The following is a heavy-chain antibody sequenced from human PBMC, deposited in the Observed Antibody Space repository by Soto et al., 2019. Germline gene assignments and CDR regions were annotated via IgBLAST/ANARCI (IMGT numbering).Heavy chain of an antibody. CDR3: ARDPFQLLNAFDI. D-gene: IGHD2-2*01. V-gene: IGHV3-48*02. CDR1: GFTFSSYS. CDR2: ISSSSSTI. J-gene: IGHJ3*02. Sequence: EVQLVESGGGLVQPGGSLRLSCAASGFTFSSYSMNWVRQAPGKGLEWVSYISSSSSTIYYADSVKGRFTISRDNAKNSLYLQMISLRDEDTAVYYCARDPFQLLNAFDIWGQGTMVTVSS.